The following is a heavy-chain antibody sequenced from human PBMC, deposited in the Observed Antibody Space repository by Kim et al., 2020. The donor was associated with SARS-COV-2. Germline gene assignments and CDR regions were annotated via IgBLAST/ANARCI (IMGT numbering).Heavy chain of an antibody. CDR1: GGSISSDTW. CDR3: ATLRWGCSRNSCVFKS. V-gene: IGHV4-4*02. D-gene: IGHD2-2*01. Sequence: SETLSLTCAVSGGSISSDTWWNWVRQPPGKGLEWIGEIHSNGDTNYNPSLNSRVTISLDKASNQFSLRLNSVTATDTAVYYCATLRWGCSRNSCVFKSWGQGTLVTVSS. CDR2: IHSNGDT. J-gene: IGHJ5*02.